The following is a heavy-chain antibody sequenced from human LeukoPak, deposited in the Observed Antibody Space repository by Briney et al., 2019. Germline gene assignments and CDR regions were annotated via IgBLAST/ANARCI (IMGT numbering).Heavy chain of an antibody. V-gene: IGHV3-48*04. Sequence: SGGSLRLSCTASGFIFNNFGLMWVRQAPGKGLEWVSSISSSSATMYYADSVRGRFTISRDNAKNSVYLQMNSLRAEDTAVYYCASGRTTMTGGYWGQGTLVTVSS. J-gene: IGHJ4*02. CDR2: ISSSSATM. D-gene: IGHD3-22*01. CDR1: GFIFNNFG. CDR3: ASGRTTMTGGY.